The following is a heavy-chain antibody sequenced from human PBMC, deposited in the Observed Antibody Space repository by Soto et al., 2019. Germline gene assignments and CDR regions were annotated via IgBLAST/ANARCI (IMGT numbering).Heavy chain of an antibody. D-gene: IGHD6-19*01. Sequence: QVQLVESGGGVVQPGRSLRLSCAASGFTFSSYGMHWVRQAPGKGLEWVAVIWDDGSNKYYADSVKGRFTISRDNSKNTVDLQMNSLRAEDTALYYCARGYISGWYSAVDIWGQGTMVAVSS. CDR3: ARGYISGWYSAVDI. CDR2: IWDDGSNK. J-gene: IGHJ3*02. V-gene: IGHV3-33*01. CDR1: GFTFSSYG.